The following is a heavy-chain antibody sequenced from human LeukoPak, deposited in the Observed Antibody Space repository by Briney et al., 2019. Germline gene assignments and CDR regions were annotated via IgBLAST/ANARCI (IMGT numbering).Heavy chain of an antibody. V-gene: IGHV4-61*05. D-gene: IGHD6-13*01. Sequence: SETLSLTCTVSGGSISSSSYYWGWIRQPPGKGLEWIGYIYYSGSTNYNPSLKSRITISVDTSKNQFSLKLSSVTAADTAVYYCARGYSSSWHLNWFDPWGQGTLVTVSS. CDR2: IYYSGST. J-gene: IGHJ5*02. CDR1: GGSISSSSYY. CDR3: ARGYSSSWHLNWFDP.